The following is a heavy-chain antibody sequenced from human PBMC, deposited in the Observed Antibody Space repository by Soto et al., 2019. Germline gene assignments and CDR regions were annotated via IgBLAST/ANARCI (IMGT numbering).Heavy chain of an antibody. V-gene: IGHV4-34*01. CDR3: ARGWRVYYYYGRDV. CDR2: INHSGST. Sequence: SETLSLTCAVYGGSFSGYYWSWIRQPPGKGLEWIGEINHSGSTNYNPSLKSRVTISVDTSKNQFSLKLSSVTAADTAVYYCARGWRVYYYYGRDVWGQGTTVTVS. J-gene: IGHJ6*02. CDR1: GGSFSGYY.